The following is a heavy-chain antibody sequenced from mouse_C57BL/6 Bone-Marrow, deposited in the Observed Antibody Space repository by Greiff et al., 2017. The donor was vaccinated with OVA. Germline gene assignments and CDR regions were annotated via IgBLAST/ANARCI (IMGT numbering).Heavy chain of an antibody. Sequence: VQLQQSGAELVRPGASVKLSCTASGFNITDDYMHWVKQRPEPGLEWIGWIDPANGDTEYASKFQGKATITADTSSNPAYLQLSSLTSEDTAVYYCTTGVSVGDYWGQGTTLTVSS. CDR2: IDPANGDT. CDR3: TTGVSVGDY. V-gene: IGHV14-4*01. CDR1: GFNITDDY. J-gene: IGHJ2*01.